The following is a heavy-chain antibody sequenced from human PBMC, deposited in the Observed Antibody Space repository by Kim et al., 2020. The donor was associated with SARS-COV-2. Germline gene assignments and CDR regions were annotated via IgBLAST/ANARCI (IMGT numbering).Heavy chain of an antibody. CDR2: IKSKTDGGTT. CDR3: TTDMWIQLWLRGVDYYYGMDV. J-gene: IGHJ6*02. V-gene: IGHV3-15*01. Sequence: GGSLRLSCAASGFTFSNAWMSWVRQAPGKGLEWVGRIKSKTDGGTTDYAAPVKGRFTISRDDSKNTLYLQMNSLKTEDTAVYYCTTDMWIQLWLRGVDYYYGMDVWGQGTTVTVSS. CDR1: GFTFSNAW. D-gene: IGHD5-18*01.